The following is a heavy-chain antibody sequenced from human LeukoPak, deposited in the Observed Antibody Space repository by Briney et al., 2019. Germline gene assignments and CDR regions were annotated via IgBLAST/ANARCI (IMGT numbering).Heavy chain of an antibody. CDR2: IYHSGST. Sequence: PSETLSLTCTVSGGSISSYYWSWIRQPPGKGLEWIGYIYHSGSTNYNPSLKSRVTISVDTSKNQFSLKLSSVTAADTAVYYCARLAGGDYSGYDDLDYWGQGTLVTVSS. V-gene: IGHV4-59*08. CDR1: GGSISSYY. D-gene: IGHD5-12*01. J-gene: IGHJ4*02. CDR3: ARLAGGDYSGYDDLDY.